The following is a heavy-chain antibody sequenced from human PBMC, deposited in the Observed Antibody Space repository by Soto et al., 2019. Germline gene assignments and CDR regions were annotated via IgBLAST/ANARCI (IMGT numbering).Heavy chain of an antibody. V-gene: IGHV3-7*03. CDR1: GFTFSAPW. CDR3: AKKVSTGPGSQYFDY. CDR2: IKQDRSEN. D-gene: IGHD3-10*01. J-gene: IGHJ4*02. Sequence: PGVSLRLSCAASGFTFSAPWMSWVRRAPVQGQAWVATIKQDRSENCYSDFVEGRFTIAKDNAKNDLSLQMNSLRAEDMDIYYCAKKVSTGPGSQYFDYWGQGTLVTVSS.